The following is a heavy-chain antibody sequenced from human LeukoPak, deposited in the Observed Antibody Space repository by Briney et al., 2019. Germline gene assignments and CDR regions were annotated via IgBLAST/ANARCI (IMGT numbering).Heavy chain of an antibody. J-gene: IGHJ5*02. CDR1: GYTFTSYD. D-gene: IGHD3-10*01. CDR3: ARSPVGVRKKHDL. V-gene: IGHV1-8*01. CDR2: MNPTSGRT. Sequence: GASVKVSCKASGYTFTSYDINWVRQAPGQGLEWMGWMNPTSGRTGYVQKFQGRITMTRDTSVSTAYMELNSLTSEDTAVYYCARSPVGVRKKHDLWGQGTLVIVSS.